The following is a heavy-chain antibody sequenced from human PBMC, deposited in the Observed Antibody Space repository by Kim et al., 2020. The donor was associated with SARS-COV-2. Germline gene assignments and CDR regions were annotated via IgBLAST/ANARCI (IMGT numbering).Heavy chain of an antibody. V-gene: IGHV1-2*06. CDR3: ARARYSGSYHFDF. Sequence: ASVKVSCKASGYIFTDFYVHWVRQAPGQGLEWMRRINPNDGDTNYVQKFRGRVTMTWDTSISTAYMEVTGLRSDDTAVYFCARARYSGSYHFDFWGQGTLFTVSS. CDR2: INPNDGDT. CDR1: GYIFTDFY. D-gene: IGHD1-26*01. J-gene: IGHJ4*02.